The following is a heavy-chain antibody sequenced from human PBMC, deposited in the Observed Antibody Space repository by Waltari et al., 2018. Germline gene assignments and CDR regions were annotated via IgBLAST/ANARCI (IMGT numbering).Heavy chain of an antibody. CDR3: ARVGSSGYPYYFDY. CDR1: GYSISSGYY. D-gene: IGHD3-22*01. V-gene: IGHV4-38-2*01. Sequence: QVQLQESGPGLVKPSETLSLTCAVSGYSISSGYYWGWIRQPPGKGLEWIGSIYHSGSTYYNPSLKSRVTISVDTSKNQFSLKLSSVTAADTAVYYCARVGSSGYPYYFDYWGQGTLVTVSS. CDR2: IYHSGST. J-gene: IGHJ4*02.